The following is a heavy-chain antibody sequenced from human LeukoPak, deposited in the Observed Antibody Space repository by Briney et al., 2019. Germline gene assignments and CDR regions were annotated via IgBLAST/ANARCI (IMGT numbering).Heavy chain of an antibody. CDR1: GGSISSYY. Sequence: SETLSLTCTVSGGSISSYYWSWIRQPAGKGLEWIGHIYSSGSTNYNPSLKSRVTMSVDKSRNQFSLKLSSVTAADTAVYYCARDRRFGELHDYWGQGTLVTVSS. CDR3: ARDRRFGELHDY. J-gene: IGHJ4*02. CDR2: IYSSGST. V-gene: IGHV4-4*07. D-gene: IGHD3-10*01.